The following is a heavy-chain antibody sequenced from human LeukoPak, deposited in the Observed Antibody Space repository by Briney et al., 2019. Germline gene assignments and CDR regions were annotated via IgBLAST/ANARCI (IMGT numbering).Heavy chain of an antibody. CDR2: INHSGST. Sequence: SQTLSLTCAVYGGSSCGYYWSCIRHPPGKGLEWCGEINHSGSTNYNPSLKSRVNIPVDTSKNQFSLKLSSVTAADTGVYYCARALMSPISIWGQGTMVTVSS. CDR3: ARALMSPISI. J-gene: IGHJ3*02. V-gene: IGHV4-34*01. CDR1: GGSSCGYY. D-gene: IGHD3-10*02.